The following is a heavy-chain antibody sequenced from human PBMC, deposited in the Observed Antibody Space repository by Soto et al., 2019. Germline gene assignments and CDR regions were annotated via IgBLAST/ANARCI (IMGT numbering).Heavy chain of an antibody. D-gene: IGHD3-9*01. CDR3: TTDINDILIGY. CDR1: GFTFSSYS. CDR2: IKSKTDGGTT. Sequence: GGSLRLSCAASGFTFSSYSMNWVRQAPGKGLEWVGRIKSKTDGGTTDYAAPVKGRFTISRDDSKNTLYLQMNSLKTEDTAVYYCTTDINDILIGYWGQGTLVTVSS. J-gene: IGHJ4*02. V-gene: IGHV3-15*01.